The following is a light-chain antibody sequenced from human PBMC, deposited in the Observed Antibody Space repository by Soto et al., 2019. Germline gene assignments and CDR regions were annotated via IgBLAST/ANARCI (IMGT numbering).Light chain of an antibody. V-gene: IGKV3-15*01. Sequence: EIVMTXSPATLSVSXXXXATLSCRASQSVSSNLAWYQQKPGQAPRLLIYGASTRATGIPARFSGSGSGTEFTLTISSLQSEDFAVYYCQQYNNWPPITFGQGTKVEIK. CDR3: QQYNNWPPIT. CDR1: QSVSSN. J-gene: IGKJ1*01. CDR2: GAS.